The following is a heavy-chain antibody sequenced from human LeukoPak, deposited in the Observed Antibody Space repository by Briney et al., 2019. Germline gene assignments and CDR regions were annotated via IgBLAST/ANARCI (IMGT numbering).Heavy chain of an antibody. D-gene: IGHD1-26*01. CDR3: ARAANSGYYFDY. V-gene: IGHV1-46*01. CDR1: GYTFTSYY. Sequence: ASVKVSCKASGYTFTSYYMHWVRQAPGQGLEWMGIINPSGGSTSYAQKFQGRVTMTRDTSTSTVYMELSSLRSEDTAAYYCARAANSGYYFDYWGQGTLVTVSS. J-gene: IGHJ4*02. CDR2: INPSGGST.